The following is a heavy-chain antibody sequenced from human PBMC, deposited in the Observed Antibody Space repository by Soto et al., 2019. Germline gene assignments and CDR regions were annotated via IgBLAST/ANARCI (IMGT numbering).Heavy chain of an antibody. J-gene: IGHJ2*01. D-gene: IGHD5-12*01. Sequence: GGSLRLSCAASGFTFSSYAMHWVRQAPGKGLEWVAVISYDGSNKYYADSVKGRFTISRDNSKNTLYLQMNSLRAEDTAVYYCARDRELATIRFDWYFDLWGRGTLVTVSS. CDR3: ARDRELATIRFDWYFDL. V-gene: IGHV3-30-3*01. CDR1: GFTFSSYA. CDR2: ISYDGSNK.